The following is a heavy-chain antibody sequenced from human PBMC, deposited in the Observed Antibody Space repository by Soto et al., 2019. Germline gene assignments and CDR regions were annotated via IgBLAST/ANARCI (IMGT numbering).Heavy chain of an antibody. CDR2: IIPIFGTA. Sequence: SVKVSCKASGGTFSSYAISWVRQAPGQGLEWMGGIIPIFGTANYAQKFQGRVTITADESTSTAYMELSSLRSEGTAVYYCARALGGYSYGPYYFDYWGQGTLVTVSS. D-gene: IGHD5-18*01. CDR3: ARALGGYSYGPYYFDY. CDR1: GGTFSSYA. J-gene: IGHJ4*02. V-gene: IGHV1-69*13.